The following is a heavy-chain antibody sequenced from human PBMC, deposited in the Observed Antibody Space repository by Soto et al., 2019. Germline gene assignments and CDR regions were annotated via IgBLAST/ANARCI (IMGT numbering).Heavy chain of an antibody. Sequence: SETLSLTCAVYGGSFSSGGSSWSWSRQHPGKGLEGRGYIYSSGSNDYNPSRKSRVTISVHRSKNQFSLKLSSVTAADTAVYYCARVQDYYDSSGYHNRIDPLGQGALVTLAS. V-gene: IGHV4-30-2*01. CDR2: IYSSGSN. J-gene: IGHJ5*02. D-gene: IGHD3-22*01. CDR3: ARVQDYYDSSGYHNRIDP. CDR1: GGSFSSGGSS.